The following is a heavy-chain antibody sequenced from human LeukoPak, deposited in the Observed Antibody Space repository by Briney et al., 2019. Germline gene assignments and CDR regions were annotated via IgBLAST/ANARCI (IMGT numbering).Heavy chain of an antibody. CDR1: GGSIGNSY. V-gene: IGHV4-59*01. J-gene: IGHJ4*02. CDR2: IYYSGTT. Sequence: SETLSLTCTVSGGSIGNSYWNWMRQSPGRGLEWIGYIYYSGTTNYNPYLKSRVTISLGMSSNQFSLRLDSVTAADTAVYYCARAASLDFWGQGILVTVSS. D-gene: IGHD2-2*01. CDR3: ARAASLDF.